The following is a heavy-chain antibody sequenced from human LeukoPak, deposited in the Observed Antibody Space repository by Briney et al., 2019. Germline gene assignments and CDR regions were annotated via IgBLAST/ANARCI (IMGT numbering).Heavy chain of an antibody. CDR3: ARDLMAAAGINVYYYYGMDV. J-gene: IGHJ6*02. CDR2: ISAYNGNT. D-gene: IGHD6-13*01. V-gene: IGHV1-18*01. CDR1: GYTFTSYG. Sequence: GASVKVSCKASGYTFTSYGISWVRQAPGQGLEWMGWISAYNGNTNYTQKLQGRVTMTTDTSTSTAYMELRSLRSDDTAVYYCARDLMAAAGINVYYYYGMDVWGQGTTVTVSS.